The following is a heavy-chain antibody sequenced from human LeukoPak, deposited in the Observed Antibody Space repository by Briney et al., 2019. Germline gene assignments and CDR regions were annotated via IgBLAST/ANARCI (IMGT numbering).Heavy chain of an antibody. CDR1: GGSISSSSYS. J-gene: IGHJ4*02. D-gene: IGHD4-17*01. Sequence: SETLSLTCTVSGGSISSSSYSWGWIRQPPGKGLEWIGSIHYSGSTYYNPSLKSRVTISVDTSKNQFSLKLSSVTAADTAVYYCARHNEGTTVTLFGYWGQGTLVTVSS. CDR3: ARHNEGTTVTLFGY. V-gene: IGHV4-39*01. CDR2: IHYSGST.